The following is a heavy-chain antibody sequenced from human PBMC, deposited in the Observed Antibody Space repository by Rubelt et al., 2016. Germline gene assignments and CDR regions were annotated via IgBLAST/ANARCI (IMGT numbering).Heavy chain of an antibody. V-gene: IGHV2-5*02. CDR2: IYWDDDK. J-gene: IGHJ5*02. CDR3: AHSKGYSYGWGFDP. D-gene: IGHD5-18*01. CDR1: GFSLSTSGVG. Sequence: QITLKESGPTLVKPTQTLTLTCTFSGFSLSTSGVGVGWIRQPPGKALEWLALIYWDDDKRYSQSLKSRLTITKDTSKNQVVLTTTNMDSVDTATYYGAHSKGYSYGWGFDPWGQGTLVTVSS.